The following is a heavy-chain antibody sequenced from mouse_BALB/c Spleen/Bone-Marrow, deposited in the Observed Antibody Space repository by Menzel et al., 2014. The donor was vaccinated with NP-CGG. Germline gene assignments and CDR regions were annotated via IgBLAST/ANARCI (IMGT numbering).Heavy chain of an antibody. Sequence: DVKLVESGGGLVQPGGSLKLPCAASGFDFSRYWMSWVRQAPGKGLEWIGEINPDSSTINYTPSLKDKFIISRDNAKNTLYLRLNKVRSEDTALYYCARLDYYGCLNYWGQGTTLTVSS. V-gene: IGHV4-1*02. CDR1: GFDFSRYW. CDR2: INPDSSTI. J-gene: IGHJ2*01. D-gene: IGHD1-2*01. CDR3: ARLDYYGCLNY.